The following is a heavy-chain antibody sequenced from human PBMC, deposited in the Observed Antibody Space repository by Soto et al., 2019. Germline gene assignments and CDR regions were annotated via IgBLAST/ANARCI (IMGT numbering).Heavy chain of an antibody. D-gene: IGHD4-17*01. CDR3: ASCSGRPTVTTFCMDV. Sequence: QVQLVQSGAEVKKPGSSVKVSCKASGGTFSSYAISWVRQAPGQGLEWMVGTIPIFGTANYAQKFQGRVTITADESTSTAYMELSSLRSEDTAVYYCASCSGRPTVTTFCMDVWGQGTTVTVSS. V-gene: IGHV1-69*01. CDR1: GGTFSSYA. J-gene: IGHJ6*02. CDR2: TIPIFGTA.